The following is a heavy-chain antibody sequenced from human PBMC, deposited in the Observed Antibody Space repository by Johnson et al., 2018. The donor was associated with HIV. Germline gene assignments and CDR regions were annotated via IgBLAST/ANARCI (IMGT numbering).Heavy chain of an antibody. Sequence: VQLVESGGGLVQPGGSLRLSCAASGFTVSSNYMNWVRQAPGKGLEWVSGINWSGGGTAYADSVKDRFTISRDNSKNTLYLQMNSLRVEDTAMYYCARGPILEWLSGDGFDMWGQGTKVTV. CDR2: NWSGGGT. J-gene: IGHJ3*02. CDR1: GFTVSSNY. CDR3: ARGPILEWLSGDGFDM. D-gene: IGHD3-3*01. V-gene: IGHV3-66*02.